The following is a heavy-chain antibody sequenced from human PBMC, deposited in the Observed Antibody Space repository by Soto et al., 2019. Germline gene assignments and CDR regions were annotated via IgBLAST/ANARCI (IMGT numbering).Heavy chain of an antibody. D-gene: IGHD3-22*01. J-gene: IGHJ4*02. CDR1: GYRFTSYW. Sequence: GESMKVSCKGAGYRFTSYWISWVRQMTGKGLEWMGRIDPSDSYTNYSPSFQGHVTISADKSISTAYLQWSTLKASDTAMYYCARRTYDSSGYPSGFDYWGQGTLVTVSS. CDR3: ARRTYDSSGYPSGFDY. V-gene: IGHV5-10-1*01. CDR2: IDPSDSYT.